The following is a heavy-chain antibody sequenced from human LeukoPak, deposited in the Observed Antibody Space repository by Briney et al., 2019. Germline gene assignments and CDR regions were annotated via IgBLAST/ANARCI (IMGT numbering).Heavy chain of an antibody. J-gene: IGHJ1*01. CDR1: GFTFSSYW. V-gene: IGHV3-74*01. Sequence: PGGSLRLSCAASGFTFSSYWMHWVRQAPGKGLGWVSRIKSDGKTTYAHPLKGRFTISRDNAKNTVSLQMNSLRAEDTGVYYCARAPSEIGGYYPEYFRHWGQGTLVTVSS. CDR2: IKSDGKT. D-gene: IGHD3-22*01. CDR3: ARAPSEIGGYYPEYFRH.